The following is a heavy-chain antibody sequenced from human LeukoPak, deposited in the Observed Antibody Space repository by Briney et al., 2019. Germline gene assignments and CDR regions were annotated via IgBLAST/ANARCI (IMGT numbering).Heavy chain of an antibody. V-gene: IGHV4-59*01. CDR3: ARFPTTGYSSGWYLKMIASALGYMDV. J-gene: IGHJ6*02. CDR1: GGSISSYY. CDR2: ISYSGST. Sequence: PSETLSPTCTVSGGSISSYYWSWIRQPPGKGLEWIGYISYSGSTNCNPSLKSRVTISVDTSKHQFSLKLSSVTAADTAVYYCARFPTTGYSSGWYLKMIASALGYMDVWGQGTTVTVSS. D-gene: IGHD6-19*01.